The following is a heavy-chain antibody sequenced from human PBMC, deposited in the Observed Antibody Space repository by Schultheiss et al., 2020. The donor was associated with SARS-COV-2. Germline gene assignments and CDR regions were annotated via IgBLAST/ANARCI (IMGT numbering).Heavy chain of an antibody. D-gene: IGHD4-17*01. CDR3: ARTADYGDYLDY. V-gene: IGHV4-61*02. Sequence: SETLSLTCTVSGGSISSSSYYWGWIRQPAGKGLEWIGRIYTSGSTNYNPSLKSRVTMSVDTSKNQFSLKLSSVTAADTAVYYCARTADYGDYLDYWGQGTLVTVSS. J-gene: IGHJ4*02. CDR2: IYTSGST. CDR1: GGSISSSSYY.